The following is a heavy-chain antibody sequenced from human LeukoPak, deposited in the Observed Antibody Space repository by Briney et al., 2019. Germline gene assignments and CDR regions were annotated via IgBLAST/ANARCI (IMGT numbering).Heavy chain of an antibody. CDR2: INPNSGGT. CDR3: ARGVYCSSTSCYSGLGYYYYYIDV. CDR1: GYTFTGYY. V-gene: IGHV1-2*02. D-gene: IGHD2-2*02. J-gene: IGHJ6*03. Sequence: GASVKVPCKASGYTFTGYYMHWVRQAPGQGLEWMGWINPNSGGTNFAQKFQGRVTMTRDTSISTVYMELSRLKSDDTAVYYCARGVYCSSTSCYSGLGYYYYYIDVWGKGTTVTVSS.